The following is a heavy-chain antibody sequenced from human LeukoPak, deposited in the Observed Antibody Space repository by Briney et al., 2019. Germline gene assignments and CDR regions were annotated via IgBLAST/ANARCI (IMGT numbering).Heavy chain of an antibody. CDR3: ARDHSCGGDCYSPDYFDY. D-gene: IGHD2-21*02. CDR2: ISSRGSYI. CDR1: GFTFSSYT. Sequence: PGGSLRLSCAASGFTFSSYTMNWVRQAPGKGLEWVSSISSRGSYIYYADSVKGRFTISRDNAKNSLYLQMNSLWAEDTAVYYCARDHSCGGDCYSPDYFDYWGQGTLVTVSS. J-gene: IGHJ4*02. V-gene: IGHV3-21*01.